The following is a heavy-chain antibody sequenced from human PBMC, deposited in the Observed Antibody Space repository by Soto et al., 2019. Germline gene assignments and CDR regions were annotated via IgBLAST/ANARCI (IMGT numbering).Heavy chain of an antibody. Sequence: EVQLLESGGGSVQPGGSLRLSCAASGFTFSSFAMSWVRQAPGKGLEWVSAISGSGGSTYYADSVKGRFTISRDNSKNTLYLQMNSLRAEDTAVYYCAKGGDTAMGPPIDYWGQGTMVTVSS. CDR1: GFTFSSFA. CDR3: AKGGDTAMGPPIDY. V-gene: IGHV3-23*01. D-gene: IGHD5-18*01. J-gene: IGHJ4*02. CDR2: ISGSGGST.